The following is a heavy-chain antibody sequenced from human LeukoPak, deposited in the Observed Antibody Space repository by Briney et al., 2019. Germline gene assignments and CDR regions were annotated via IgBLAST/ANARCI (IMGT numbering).Heavy chain of an antibody. V-gene: IGHV4-59*01. CDR1: GGSISSYY. CDR3: ANDGGTTWSSDYFDY. D-gene: IGHD6-13*01. J-gene: IGHJ4*02. CDR2: IYYSGST. Sequence: SETLSLTCTVSGGSISSYYWSWIRQPPGKGLEWIGYIYYSGSTNYNPSLKSRVTISVDTSKNQFSLKLSSVTAADTAEYYCANDGGTTWSSDYFDYGGQGTMVTVSS.